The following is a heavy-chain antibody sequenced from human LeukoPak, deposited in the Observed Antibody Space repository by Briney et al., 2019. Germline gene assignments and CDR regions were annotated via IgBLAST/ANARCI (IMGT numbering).Heavy chain of an antibody. Sequence: SETLSLTCTVSGGSVSSSSYYWGWIRQPPGKGLEWIGTIYYSGSTYYNPSLESRVTISVDTSENQFSLNLSSVTAADTAVYYCARGGELRRPNFDYWGQGTLVTVSS. CDR1: GGSVSSSSYY. CDR2: IYYSGST. D-gene: IGHD1-7*01. CDR3: ARGGELRRPNFDY. V-gene: IGHV4-39*07. J-gene: IGHJ4*02.